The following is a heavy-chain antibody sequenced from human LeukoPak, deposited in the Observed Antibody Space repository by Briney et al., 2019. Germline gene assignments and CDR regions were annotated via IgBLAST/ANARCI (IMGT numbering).Heavy chain of an antibody. Sequence: PGGSLRLSCAASGFTFSSYGMHWVRQAPGKGLEWVAFIRYDGSNKYYADSVKGRFTISRDNSKNTLYLQMGSLRVEDMAVYYCARGPASWSPGRGYFDLWGRGTLVTVSS. CDR3: ARGPASWSPGRGYFDL. CDR1: GFTFSSYG. D-gene: IGHD1-1*01. J-gene: IGHJ2*01. V-gene: IGHV3-30*02. CDR2: IRYDGSNK.